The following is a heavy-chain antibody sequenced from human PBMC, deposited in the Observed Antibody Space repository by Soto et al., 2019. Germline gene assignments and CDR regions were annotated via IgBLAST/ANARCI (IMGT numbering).Heavy chain of an antibody. CDR2: IYHSGST. J-gene: IGHJ4*02. Sequence: SETLSLTCAVSGYSISSGYYWGWIRQPPGKGLECIGSIYHSGSTYYNPSLKSRVTISVDTSKNQFSLKLSSVTAADTALYYCARDLRSYYYDSSGSNVGYWGQGTLLTVSS. CDR3: ARDLRSYYYDSSGSNVGY. D-gene: IGHD3-22*01. V-gene: IGHV4-38-2*02. CDR1: GYSISSGYY.